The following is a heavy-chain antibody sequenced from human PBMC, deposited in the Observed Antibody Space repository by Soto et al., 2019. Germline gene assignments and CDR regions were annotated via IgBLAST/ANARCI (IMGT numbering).Heavy chain of an antibody. V-gene: IGHV3-11*06. J-gene: IGHJ5*02. Sequence: QVQLVESGGGLVKPGGSLRLSCAASGFTFSDYYMSWIRQAPGKGLEWVSYISSSSSYTNYADSVKGRFTISRDNAKNSLYLQMNSLRAEDTAVYYCARDYDILTSSGWFDPWGQGTLVTVSS. CDR2: ISSSSSYT. CDR1: GFTFSDYY. CDR3: ARDYDILTSSGWFDP. D-gene: IGHD3-9*01.